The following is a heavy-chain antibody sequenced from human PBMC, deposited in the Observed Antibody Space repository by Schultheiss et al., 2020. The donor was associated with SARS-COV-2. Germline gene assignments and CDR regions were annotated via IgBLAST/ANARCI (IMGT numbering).Heavy chain of an antibody. Sequence: GGSLRLSCAASGFTFSSYAMHWVRQAPGKGLEWVAVISYDRSNKYYADSVKGRFTISRDNSKNTLYLQMNSLRAEDTAVYYCASPTYYDFWSGYYTFDYWGQGTLVTVSS. D-gene: IGHD3-3*01. V-gene: IGHV3-30*04. CDR3: ASPTYYDFWSGYYTFDY. CDR1: GFTFSSYA. J-gene: IGHJ4*02. CDR2: ISYDRSNK.